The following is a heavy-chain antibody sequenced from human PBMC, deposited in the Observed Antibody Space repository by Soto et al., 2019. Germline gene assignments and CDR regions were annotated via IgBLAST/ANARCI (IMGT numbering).Heavy chain of an antibody. Sequence: SETLSLTCSVSGDSIRSHCWRWIRQSPGKGLEWIGWVYASGTTNYNPSLKSRVTMSVDTSKNQLSLRLNSVTVADTAIYYCATYDWDDAWFDPWGQGTLVTVS. CDR3: ATYDWDDAWFDP. CDR2: VYASGTT. V-gene: IGHV4-59*11. CDR1: GDSIRSHC. D-gene: IGHD3-16*01. J-gene: IGHJ5*02.